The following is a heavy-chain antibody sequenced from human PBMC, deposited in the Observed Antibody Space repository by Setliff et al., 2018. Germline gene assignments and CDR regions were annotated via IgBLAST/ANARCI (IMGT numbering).Heavy chain of an antibody. D-gene: IGHD3-10*01. CDR2: IHYAGRET. V-gene: IGHV3-30*02. Sequence: GGSLRLSCAASGFTFSNYGMHWVRQAPGKGLEWVAFIHYAGRETYFADSVKGRFTISRDNSKNTLYLDMNSLRGGDTAVYYCARDKGVISLDYWGQGTLVTVSS. J-gene: IGHJ4*02. CDR3: ARDKGVISLDY. CDR1: GFTFSNYG.